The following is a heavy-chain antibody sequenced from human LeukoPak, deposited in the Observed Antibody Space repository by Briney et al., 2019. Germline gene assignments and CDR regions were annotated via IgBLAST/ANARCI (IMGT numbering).Heavy chain of an antibody. J-gene: IGHJ4*02. CDR2: IRSKAYGGTT. D-gene: IGHD3-22*01. Sequence: PGGSLRLSCTASGFTFGDYAMSWVRQAPGKGLEWVGFIRSKAYGGTTEYAASVKGRFTISRDDSKSIAYLQMNSLKTEDTAVYYCTSNNYYDSSGYYRGGYNFDYWGQGTLVTVSS. CDR1: GFTFGDYA. CDR3: TSNNYYDSSGYYRGGYNFDY. V-gene: IGHV3-49*04.